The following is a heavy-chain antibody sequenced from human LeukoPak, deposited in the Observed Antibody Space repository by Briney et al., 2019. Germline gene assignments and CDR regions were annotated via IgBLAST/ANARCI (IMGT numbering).Heavy chain of an antibody. CDR3: ARVLRYYDILSKPFDY. CDR1: GYTFSGYY. V-gene: IGHV1-2*02. Sequence: ASVKLSCKASGYTFSGYYIHWVRQAPGHGLEWMGWINPNSGGTNYALKFQGRVTLTRDTSINTAYMELSRLRSDDTAVYYCARVLRYYDILSKPFDYWGQGTLVTVSS. D-gene: IGHD3-9*01. J-gene: IGHJ4*02. CDR2: INPNSGGT.